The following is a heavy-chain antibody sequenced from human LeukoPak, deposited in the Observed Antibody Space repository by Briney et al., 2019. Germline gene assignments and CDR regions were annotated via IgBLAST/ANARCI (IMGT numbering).Heavy chain of an antibody. CDR3: ASNYDTYYDFWSGTHPLDY. Sequence: SGGSLRLSCAASGFTFSSYAMHWVRQAPGKGLEWVAVISYDGSNKYYADSVKGRFTISRDNSKNTLYLQMNSLRAEDTAVYYCASNYDTYYDFWSGTHPLDYWGQGTLVTVSS. D-gene: IGHD3-3*01. V-gene: IGHV3-30-3*01. CDR1: GFTFSSYA. J-gene: IGHJ4*02. CDR2: ISYDGSNK.